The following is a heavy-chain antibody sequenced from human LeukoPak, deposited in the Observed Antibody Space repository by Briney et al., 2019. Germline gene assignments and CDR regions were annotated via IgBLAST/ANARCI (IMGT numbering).Heavy chain of an antibody. Sequence: SVKVSWKASGGTFSSYAISWVRQAPGQGLEWMGGIIPIFGTANYAQKFQGRVTITTDESTSTAYMEMSSLRSEDTAVYYCARSPDSMFFDYWGQGTLVTVSS. D-gene: IGHD1-14*01. J-gene: IGHJ4*02. V-gene: IGHV1-69*05. CDR2: IIPIFGTA. CDR1: GGTFSSYA. CDR3: ARSPDSMFFDY.